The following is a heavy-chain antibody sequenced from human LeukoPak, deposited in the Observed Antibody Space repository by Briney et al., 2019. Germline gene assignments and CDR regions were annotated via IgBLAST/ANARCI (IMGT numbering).Heavy chain of an antibody. V-gene: IGHV4-38-2*02. CDR1: GYSISSGYY. CDR2: IYHSGST. J-gene: IGHJ3*02. Sequence: SETPSLTCGVSGYSISSGYYWGWIRQPPGKGLEWIGSIYHSGSTYYNPSLKSRVTISVDTSKNQFSLKLSSVTAADTAVYYCARDPKWGDAFDIWGQGTMVTVSS. CDR3: ARDPKWGDAFDI. D-gene: IGHD1-26*01.